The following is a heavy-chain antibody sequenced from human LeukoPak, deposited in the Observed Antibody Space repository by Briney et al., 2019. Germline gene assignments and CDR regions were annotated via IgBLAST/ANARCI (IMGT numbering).Heavy chain of an antibody. CDR3: ARSSGYDWLGYYYYMDV. J-gene: IGHJ6*03. D-gene: IGHD5-12*01. CDR2: ISSSSSYI. Sequence: GGSLRLSCAASGFTFSSYSMNWVRQAPGKGLEWVSSISSSSSYIYYADSVKGRFTISRDNAKNSLYLQMNSLRAEDTAVYYCARSSGYDWLGYYYYMDVWGKGTTVTVSS. CDR1: GFTFSSYS. V-gene: IGHV3-21*01.